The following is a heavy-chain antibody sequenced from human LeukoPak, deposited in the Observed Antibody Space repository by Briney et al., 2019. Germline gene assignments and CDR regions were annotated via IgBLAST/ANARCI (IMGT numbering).Heavy chain of an antibody. J-gene: IGHJ4*02. V-gene: IGHV4-39*01. CDR2: IYYSGST. Sequence: PSETLSLTCTVSGGSISSSSYYWGWIRQPPGKGLEWIGSIYYSGSTYYNPSLKSRVTISVDTSKNQFSLKLSSVTAADTAVYYCARYWGSGKLAYCGGDCYPKYWGQGTLVTVSS. D-gene: IGHD2-21*02. CDR1: GGSISSSSYY. CDR3: ARYWGSGKLAYCGGDCYPKY.